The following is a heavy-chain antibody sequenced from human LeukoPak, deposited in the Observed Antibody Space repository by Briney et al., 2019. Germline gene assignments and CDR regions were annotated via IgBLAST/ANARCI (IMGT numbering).Heavy chain of an antibody. D-gene: IGHD1-20*01. CDR2: ISSSGSTI. V-gene: IGHV3-11*04. CDR1: GFTFSDYY. Sequence: GGSLRLSCAASGFTFSDYYMSWIRQAPGKGLEWVSYISSSGSTIYYADSVKGRFTISRDNAKNSLYLQMNSLRAEDTAVYYCARDLITLYYYYYYYMDVWGKGTTVTVSS. J-gene: IGHJ6*03. CDR3: ARDLITLYYYYYYYMDV.